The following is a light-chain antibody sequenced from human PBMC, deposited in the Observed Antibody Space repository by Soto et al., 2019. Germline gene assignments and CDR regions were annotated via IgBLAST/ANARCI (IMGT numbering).Light chain of an antibody. J-gene: IGKJ2*01. CDR1: QSVSSSY. Sequence: EIVLTQSPGTLSLSPGERATLSCRASQSVSSSYLAWYQQKPGQAPRLRIYGASSRATRIPDRFSGSGSGTDFTLTISRLEPEDFAVYYCHQYGSSPYTFGQGTKLEIK. CDR2: GAS. CDR3: HQYGSSPYT. V-gene: IGKV3-20*01.